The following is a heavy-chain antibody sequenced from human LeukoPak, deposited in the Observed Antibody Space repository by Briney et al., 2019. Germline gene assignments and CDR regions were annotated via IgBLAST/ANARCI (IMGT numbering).Heavy chain of an antibody. J-gene: IGHJ4*02. CDR3: ANALIAAAGTFGADFDY. D-gene: IGHD6-13*01. V-gene: IGHV3-23*01. CDR1: GFTFSSYA. Sequence: GGSLRLSCAASGFTFSSYAMSWVRQAPGKGLEWVSAISGSGGSTYYADSVKGRFTISRDNSKNTLYLQMNSLRAEDTAVYYCANALIAAAGTFGADFDYWGQGTLVTVSS. CDR2: ISGSGGST.